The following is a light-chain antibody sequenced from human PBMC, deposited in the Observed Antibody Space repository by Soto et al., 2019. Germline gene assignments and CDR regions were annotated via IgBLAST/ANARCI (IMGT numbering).Light chain of an antibody. Sequence: DIQMTQSPPSLSASVGDRVTITCRTSQSISNYLNWYQQKPGQAPKLLIYSASSLQSGVPSRISCSGSGTDFTLTISSLQPDDFATYYCQQSYSTLWTFGQGTKVEIK. CDR3: QQSYSTLWT. V-gene: IGKV1-39*01. J-gene: IGKJ1*01. CDR1: QSISNY. CDR2: SAS.